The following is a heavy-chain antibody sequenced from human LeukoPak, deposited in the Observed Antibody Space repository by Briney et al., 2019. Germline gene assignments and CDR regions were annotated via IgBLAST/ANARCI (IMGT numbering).Heavy chain of an antibody. CDR3: ARGPSTYNYAYYFYMDV. Sequence: KSSETLSLTCAVYGGSFSDYYWTGIRQPPGKGLEWIGEINHSGSTNYNPSLKSRITISVDTSKNQFSLKLSSMTAADTAVYYCARGPSTYNYAYYFYMDVWGKGTTVTVSS. CDR2: INHSGST. D-gene: IGHD5-18*01. J-gene: IGHJ6*03. V-gene: IGHV4-34*01. CDR1: GGSFSDYY.